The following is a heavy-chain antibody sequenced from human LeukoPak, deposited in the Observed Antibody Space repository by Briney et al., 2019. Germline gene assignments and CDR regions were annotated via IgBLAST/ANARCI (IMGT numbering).Heavy chain of an antibody. CDR2: IYYSGST. CDR1: GGSISSYY. J-gene: IGHJ3*02. Sequence: SETLSLTCTVSGGSISSYYWSWIRQPPGKGLEWIGYIYYSGSTNYNPSLKSRVTISVDTSKNQFSLKLSSVTAADTAVYYCARLPAPFYHDSSGRFLWVFDIWGQGTMVTVSS. CDR3: ARLPAPFYHDSSGRFLWVFDI. D-gene: IGHD3-22*01. V-gene: IGHV4-59*08.